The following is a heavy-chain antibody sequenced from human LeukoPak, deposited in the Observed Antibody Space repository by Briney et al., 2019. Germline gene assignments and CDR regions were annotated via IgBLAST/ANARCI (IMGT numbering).Heavy chain of an antibody. CDR2: IYYSGST. V-gene: IGHV4-30-4*01. CDR1: GGSISSGDYY. D-gene: IGHD1-20*01. Sequence: PSQTLSLTCTVSGGSISSGDYYGSWIREPPGKGLEWIGYIYYSGSTYYNPSLKSRVTISVDTSKNQFSLKLSSVTAADTAVYYCARGQYNWNDEGYFQHWGQGTLVTVSS. CDR3: ARGQYNWNDEGYFQH. J-gene: IGHJ1*01.